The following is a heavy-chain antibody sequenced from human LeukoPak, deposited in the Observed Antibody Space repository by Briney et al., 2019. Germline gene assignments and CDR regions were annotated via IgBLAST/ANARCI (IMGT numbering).Heavy chain of an antibody. J-gene: IGHJ4*02. CDR2: IYYSGNA. CDR3: ATLSSGYTDAIDY. CDR1: GGSIRSTTYY. Sequence: PSETLSLTCTVSGGSIRSTTYYWGWIRQPPGKGLEWIGSIYYSGNAYYNPSLMSRVTISVDTSKNQFSLKLSSVTAADTAVYYCATLSSGYTDAIDYWGQGTLVTVSS. V-gene: IGHV4-39*07. D-gene: IGHD3-22*01.